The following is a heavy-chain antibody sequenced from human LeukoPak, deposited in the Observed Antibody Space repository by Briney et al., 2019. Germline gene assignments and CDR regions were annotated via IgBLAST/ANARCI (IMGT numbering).Heavy chain of an antibody. Sequence: GGSLRLSCAASGFIFSQYSMNWVRQAPGKGLEWVSHIRYTGETFYAESVKGRFSISKDNARNSLYLQMNDLKGEDTAIYYCASDAGNSGYGCVLWGQGTLFTVSS. CDR3: ASDAGNSGYGCVL. CDR1: GFIFSQYS. CDR2: IRYTGET. J-gene: IGHJ4*02. D-gene: IGHD5-12*01. V-gene: IGHV3-48*01.